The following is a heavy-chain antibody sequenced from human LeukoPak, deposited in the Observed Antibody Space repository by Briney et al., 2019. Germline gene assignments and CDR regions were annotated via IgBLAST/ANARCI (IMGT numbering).Heavy chain of an antibody. V-gene: IGHV4-4*07. CDR1: VVSMNGYY. CDR3: ARDLDILTGYVRANWFDP. D-gene: IGHD3-9*01. CDR2: VDSSGNT. Sequence: SETLSLTCSVSVVSMNGYYWSWLRQSAANRLEWIGHVDSSGNTNYNPSLESRVTMSVDTSKNQFSLKLSPVTAADTAVYYCARDLDILTGYVRANWFDPWGQGTLVTVSS. J-gene: IGHJ5*02.